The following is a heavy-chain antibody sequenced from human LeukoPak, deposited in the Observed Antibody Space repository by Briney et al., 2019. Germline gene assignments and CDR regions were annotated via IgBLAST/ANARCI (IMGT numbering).Heavy chain of an antibody. CDR2: IHYSGST. J-gene: IGHJ4*02. CDR1: GVSISNNY. Sequence: PETLSLTCTVSGVSISNNYWSWIRQPPGKGLEWIGYIHYSGSTNDNPSLKSRVTISVDTSKNQFSLRLTSVTAADTAVYYCARGHYKFDYWGQGTGHSLSS. V-gene: IGHV4-59*08. CDR3: ARGHYKFDY. D-gene: IGHD1-1*01.